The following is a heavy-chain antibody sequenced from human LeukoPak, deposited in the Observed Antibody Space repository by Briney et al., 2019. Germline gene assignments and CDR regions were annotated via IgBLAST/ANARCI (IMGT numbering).Heavy chain of an antibody. V-gene: IGHV1-2*02. Sequence: APVKVSCKASGYTFTAYYMHWVRQAPGQGLQWMGWINPNSGGTNYAQNFQGRVTMTRDTSISTAYMDLNRLRSDDTAVYYCARGDYGDPPLNYWGQGTLVTVSS. CDR3: ARGDYGDPPLNY. J-gene: IGHJ4*02. D-gene: IGHD4-17*01. CDR2: INPNSGGT. CDR1: GYTFTAYY.